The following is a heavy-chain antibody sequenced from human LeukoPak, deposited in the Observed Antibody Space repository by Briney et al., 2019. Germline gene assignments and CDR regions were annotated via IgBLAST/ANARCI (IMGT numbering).Heavy chain of an antibody. CDR2: IIPIFGTA. Sequence: SVKVSCKTSGGTFRSFAFSWVRQAPGQGLEWMGGIIPIFGTANYAQEFQGRVTITADESTSTAYMELSSLRSEDTAVYYCARSYGYRYYFDYWGQGTLVTVSS. D-gene: IGHD5-18*01. CDR1: GGTFRSFA. J-gene: IGHJ4*02. CDR3: ARSYGYRYYFDY. V-gene: IGHV1-69*01.